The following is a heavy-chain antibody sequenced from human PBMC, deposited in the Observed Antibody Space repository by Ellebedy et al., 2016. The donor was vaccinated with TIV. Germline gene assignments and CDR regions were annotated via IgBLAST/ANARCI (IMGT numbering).Heavy chain of an antibody. CDR1: GFTLSNHW. CDR3: ARAIYGASYL. V-gene: IGHV3-7*01. Sequence: GESLKISCTASGFTLSNHWMTWVRQAPGRGLEWVANINEDGTKKHFVDSVRGRFTISRDDAGNSLFLQMNSLGAEDTAVYYCARAIYGASYLWGRGTLVTVSS. CDR2: INEDGTKK. D-gene: IGHD4-17*01. J-gene: IGHJ2*01.